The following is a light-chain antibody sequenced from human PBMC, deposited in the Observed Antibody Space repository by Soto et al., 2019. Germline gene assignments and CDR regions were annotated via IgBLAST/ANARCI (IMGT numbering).Light chain of an antibody. CDR1: SGHSSYI. J-gene: IGLJ3*02. V-gene: IGLV4-60*02. Sequence: QSVLTQSSSASASLGSSVKLTCTLSSGHSSYIIAWHQQQPGKAPRYLMKLEGSGSYNKGSGVPDRFAGSSSGADRYLTISNLQLEDEADYYCETWDFNTRVFGGGTTLTVL. CDR2: LEGSGSY. CDR3: ETWDFNTRV.